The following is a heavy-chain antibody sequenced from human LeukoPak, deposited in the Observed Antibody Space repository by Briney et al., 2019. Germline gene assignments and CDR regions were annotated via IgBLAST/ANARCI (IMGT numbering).Heavy chain of an antibody. V-gene: IGHV3-7*03. CDR3: AKGPFGLVINNWFDP. D-gene: IGHD3/OR15-3a*01. J-gene: IGHJ5*02. CDR2: IKQDGSEK. CDR1: GFTFSSYW. Sequence: GGSLRLSCAASGFTFSSYWMSWVRQAPGKGLEWVANIKQDGSEKYYVDSVKGRFTISRDNAKNSLYLQMNSLRAEDTALYYCAKGPFGLVINNWFDPWGQGTLVTVSS.